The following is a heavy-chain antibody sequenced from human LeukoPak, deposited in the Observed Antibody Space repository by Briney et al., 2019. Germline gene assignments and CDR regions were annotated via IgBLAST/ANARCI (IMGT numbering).Heavy chain of an antibody. J-gene: IGHJ1*01. Sequence: SETLSLTCTVSGGSISSYYWSWIRQPPGKGLEWIGYIYYSGSTNYNPSLKSRVTISVDRSKNQFSLKLSSVTAADTAVYYCARVAMIGPTEYFQHWGQGTLVTVSS. CDR3: ARVAMIGPTEYFQH. D-gene: IGHD3-22*01. V-gene: IGHV4-59*12. CDR1: GGSISSYY. CDR2: IYYSGST.